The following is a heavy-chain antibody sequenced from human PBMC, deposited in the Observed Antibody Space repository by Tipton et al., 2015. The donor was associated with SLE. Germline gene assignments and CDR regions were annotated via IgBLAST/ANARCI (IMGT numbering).Heavy chain of an antibody. CDR2: LYTSGST. CDR3: ARGRTSLL. V-gene: IGHV4-4*08. CDR1: GGSISSCY. J-gene: IGHJ4*02. Sequence: TLSLICTVSGGSISSCYCNWIRQPPGKGLDRNAYLYTSGSTNYNPSLKSRFTISVDTSKNQFSLNLSSVTAADTAVYYCARGRTSLLWGQGTLVTVSS. D-gene: IGHD1-26*01.